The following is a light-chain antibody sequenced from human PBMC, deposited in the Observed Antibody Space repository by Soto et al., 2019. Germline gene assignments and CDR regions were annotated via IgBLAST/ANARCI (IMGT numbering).Light chain of an antibody. CDR3: TSSTSDSLYV. Sequence: QSALTQPASVSGSPGQSITISCTGTSSDVGHNKCVSWYQQYPGKVPKLLINKVSNRPSGVSNRFSGSKSGNTASLTISGLLAEDEADYFCTSSTSDSLYVFGTGTKVTVL. J-gene: IGLJ1*01. CDR1: SSDVGHNKC. CDR2: KVS. V-gene: IGLV2-14*01.